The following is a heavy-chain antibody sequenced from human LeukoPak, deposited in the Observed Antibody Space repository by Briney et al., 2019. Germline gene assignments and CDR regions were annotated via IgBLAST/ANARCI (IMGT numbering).Heavy chain of an antibody. D-gene: IGHD2-15*01. V-gene: IGHV1-18*01. Sequence: ASVNVSCKASGYTFTSYGISWVRQAPGQGLEWMGWISTYNGHTNYARKVQGRVTMTTDTSTSTAYMELRSLRSDDTAVYYCAREGGRYCSGGSCYSSNGWYGGLNYWGQGTLVTVSS. CDR3: AREGGRYCSGGSCYSSNGWYGGLNY. CDR1: GYTFTSYG. J-gene: IGHJ4*02. CDR2: ISTYNGHT.